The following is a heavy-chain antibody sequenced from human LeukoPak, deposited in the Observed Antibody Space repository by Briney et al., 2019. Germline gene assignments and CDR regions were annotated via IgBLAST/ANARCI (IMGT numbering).Heavy chain of an antibody. Sequence: PGGSLRLSCAASGFTFSSYGMHWVRQAPGKGLEWVAFIHYDGSDKYYADSVKGRFIISRDNSKNTLYLKMNSLRTEDTAIYYCAKIRPPPTEADTGGWGQGTLVTVSS. CDR2: IHYDGSDK. CDR1: GFTFSSYG. J-gene: IGHJ4*01. D-gene: IGHD6-13*01. CDR3: AKIRPPPTEADTGG. V-gene: IGHV3-30*02.